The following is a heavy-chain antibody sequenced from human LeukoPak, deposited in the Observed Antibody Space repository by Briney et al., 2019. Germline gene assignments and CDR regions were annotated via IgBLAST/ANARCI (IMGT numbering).Heavy chain of an antibody. CDR2: MNPNSGNT. J-gene: IGHJ5*02. D-gene: IGHD2-2*01. CDR3: ARFEGYQLLGFDP. Sequence: ASVKVSCKASGYTFTSYDINWVRQATGQGLEWMGWMNPNSGNTGYAQKFQGRVTITRNTSISTANMELSSLRSEDTAVYYCARFEGYQLLGFDPWGQGTLVTVSS. CDR1: GYTFTSYD. V-gene: IGHV1-8*03.